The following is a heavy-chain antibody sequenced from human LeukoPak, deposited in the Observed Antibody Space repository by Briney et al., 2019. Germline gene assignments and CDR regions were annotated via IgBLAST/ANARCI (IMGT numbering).Heavy chain of an antibody. CDR1: GSSFTSYW. Sequence: GESLMISCKASGSSFTSYWIGWVRQLPGKGLEWMGIIDPSDSDTRYTPSFQGQVTISADKSLTTAYLQWNSLKASDTAMYYCARQTAMGRSGDYWGQGTLVSVSS. V-gene: IGHV5-51*01. D-gene: IGHD5-18*01. CDR2: IDPSDSDT. CDR3: ARQTAMGRSGDY. J-gene: IGHJ4*02.